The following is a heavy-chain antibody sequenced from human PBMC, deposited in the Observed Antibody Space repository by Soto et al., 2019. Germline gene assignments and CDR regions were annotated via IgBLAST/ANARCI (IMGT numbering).Heavy chain of an antibody. Sequence: ASVKVSCKTSGYTFTDYGIHWVRQTPGQRLEWMGWINAGNGNTQYSQKFQGRVTITRDTSASTAYMEVRSLRSEDTAVYYCARASPVSGGPTGYFDYWGQGTLVTVSS. CDR3: ARASPVSGGPTGYFDY. D-gene: IGHD2-15*01. J-gene: IGHJ4*02. CDR1: GYTFTDYG. CDR2: INAGNGNT. V-gene: IGHV1-3*01.